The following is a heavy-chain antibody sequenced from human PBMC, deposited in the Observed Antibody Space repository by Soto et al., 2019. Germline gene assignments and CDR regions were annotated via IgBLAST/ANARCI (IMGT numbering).Heavy chain of an antibody. CDR2: IYSGGST. CDR3: ASIAVADQVRYYYVMDF. CDR1: GFTVSSNY. J-gene: IGHJ6*02. V-gene: IGHV3-53*01. Sequence: GGSLRLSCAASGFTVSSNYMSWVRQAPGKGLEWVSVIYSGGSTYYADSVKGRFTISRDNSKNTLYLQMNSMRAEDTAVYYFASIAVADQVRYYYVMDFWGQGTTVTVSS. D-gene: IGHD6-19*01.